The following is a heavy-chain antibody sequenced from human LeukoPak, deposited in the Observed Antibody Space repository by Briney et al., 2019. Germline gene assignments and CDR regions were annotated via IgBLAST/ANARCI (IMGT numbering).Heavy chain of an antibody. CDR2: INEDGSEK. J-gene: IGHJ4*02. V-gene: IGHV3-7*01. D-gene: IGHD3-10*01. CDR1: AFTFSRYW. Sequence: GGSLRLSCAASAFTFSRYWTTWVRQAPGRGLEWVANINEDGSEKYYLDSVRGRFTISRDNAKNSLYLQMDSLRAEDTAVYYCARLFVYGSGAEAFDYWGQGALVTVSS. CDR3: ARLFVYGSGAEAFDY.